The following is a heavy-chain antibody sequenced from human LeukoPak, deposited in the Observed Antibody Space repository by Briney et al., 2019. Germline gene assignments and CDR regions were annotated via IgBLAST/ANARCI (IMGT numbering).Heavy chain of an antibody. CDR1: GFTFSDYY. CDR3: ARDKGNYYYYYMDV. CDR2: ISSSGSTI. Sequence: PGGSLRLSCAASGFTFSDYYMSWIRQAPGKGLEWVSYISSSGSTIHYADSVKGRFTISRDNAKNSLYLQMNSLRAEDTAVYYCARDKGNYYYYYMDVWGKGTTVTVSS. J-gene: IGHJ6*03. V-gene: IGHV3-11*01.